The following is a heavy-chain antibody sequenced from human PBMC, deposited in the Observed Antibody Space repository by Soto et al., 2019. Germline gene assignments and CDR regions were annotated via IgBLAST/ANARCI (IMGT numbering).Heavy chain of an antibody. CDR1: GFTFSSYG. J-gene: IGHJ4*02. CDR3: AKDRRAGGNYGFYSDF. V-gene: IGHV3-23*01. CDR2: SSATGAGT. D-gene: IGHD1-7*01. Sequence: AASGFTFSSYGMTWVRQAPGKGLEWVSFSSATGAGTYYADSVKGRFTISRDNSKNTLYLQMTSLRADDTAVYYCAKDRRAGGNYGFYSDFWGQGALVTVSS.